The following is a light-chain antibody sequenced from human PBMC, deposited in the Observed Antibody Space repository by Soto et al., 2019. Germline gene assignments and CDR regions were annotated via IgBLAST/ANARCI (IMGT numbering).Light chain of an antibody. CDR3: AAWDDTLSAVV. J-gene: IGLJ2*01. Sequence: QSVLTQPPSASGTPGQRVTISCSGSSSNIGSNAVNWYQQLPGTAPTLLIHSNAYRPSGVPDRFSGSKSGTSASLAISGLQSEDEADYYCAAWDDTLSAVVFGGGTKLTVL. CDR1: SSNIGSNA. V-gene: IGLV1-44*01. CDR2: SNA.